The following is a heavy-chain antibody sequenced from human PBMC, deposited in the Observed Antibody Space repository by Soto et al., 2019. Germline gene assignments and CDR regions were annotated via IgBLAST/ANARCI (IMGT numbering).Heavy chain of an antibody. CDR2: IIPILGIA. CDR3: AVPQSRVADTSVFDY. CDR1: GGTFSSYT. D-gene: IGHD2-15*01. J-gene: IGHJ4*02. Sequence: GASVKVSCKASGGTFSSYTISWLRQAPGQGLEWMGRIIPILGIANYAQKFQGRVTITADKSTSTAYMELSSLRSEDTAVYYCAVPQSRVADTSVFDYWGQGTLVTVS. V-gene: IGHV1-69*02.